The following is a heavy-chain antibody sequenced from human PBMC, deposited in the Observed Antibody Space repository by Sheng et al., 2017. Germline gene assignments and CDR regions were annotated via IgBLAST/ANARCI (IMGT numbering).Heavy chain of an antibody. V-gene: IGHV4-34*01. CDR3: ARADYDFWSGYLYTDAFDI. CDR2: INHSGST. J-gene: IGHJ3*02. CDR1: GGSFSGYY. Sequence: QVQLQQWGAGLLKPSETLSLTCAVYGGSFSGYYWSWIRQPPGKGLEWIGEINHSGSTNYNPSLKSRVTISVDTSKNQFSLKLSSVTAADTAVYYCARADYDFWSGYLYTDAFDIWGQGTMVTVSS. D-gene: IGHD3-3*01.